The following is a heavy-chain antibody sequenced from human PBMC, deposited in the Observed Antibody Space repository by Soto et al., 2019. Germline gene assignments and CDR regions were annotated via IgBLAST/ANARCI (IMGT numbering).Heavy chain of an antibody. V-gene: IGHV1-18*01. CDR2: ISAYNGNT. CDR1: GYTFTSYG. CDR3: ARDPNVLLWFGESRGYFDL. D-gene: IGHD3-10*01. Sequence: QVQLVQSGAEVKKPGASVKVSCKASGYTFTSYGISWVRQAPGQGLEWMGWISAYNGNTNYAQKLQGRVTMTTDTSTSTDYMRLRSLRSDDTAVYDCARDPNVLLWFGESRGYFDLWGRGTLVTVSS. J-gene: IGHJ2*01.